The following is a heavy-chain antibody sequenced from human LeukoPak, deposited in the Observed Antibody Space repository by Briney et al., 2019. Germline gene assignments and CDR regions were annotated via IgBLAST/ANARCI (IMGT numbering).Heavy chain of an antibody. D-gene: IGHD6-13*01. CDR3: ARDRAIAAAGTRSPYYYYYGMDV. Sequence: PSETLSLTCTVSDGSISSYYWSWIRQPPGKGLEWIGYIYYSGSTNYNPSLKSRVTISVDTSKNQFSLKLSSVTAADTAVYYCARDRAIAAAGTRSPYYYYYGMDVWGKGTTVTVSS. CDR1: DGSISSYY. J-gene: IGHJ6*04. CDR2: IYYSGST. V-gene: IGHV4-59*01.